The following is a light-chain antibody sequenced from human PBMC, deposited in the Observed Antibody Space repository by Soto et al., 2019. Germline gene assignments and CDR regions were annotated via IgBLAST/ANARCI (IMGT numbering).Light chain of an antibody. CDR3: QHYGSSPSVIT. J-gene: IGKJ5*01. CDR1: QSVRSSY. CDR2: GAS. Sequence: EIVLTQSPGTLSLSLGERATLTCRASQSVRSSYLAWYQQKPGQAPILLIFGASSRATGIPDRFSGSGSGTDFTLTITRLEPEDFAVYYCQHYGSSPSVITFGQGTLLEI. V-gene: IGKV3-20*01.